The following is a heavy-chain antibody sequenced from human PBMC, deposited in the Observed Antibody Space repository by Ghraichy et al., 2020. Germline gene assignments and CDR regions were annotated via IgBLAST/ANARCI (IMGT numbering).Heavy chain of an antibody. D-gene: IGHD3-10*01. CDR3: ARYNYYGSGSYYNYRGTFDP. CDR2: INHSGST. V-gene: IGHV4-34*01. CDR1: GGSFSGYY. J-gene: IGHJ5*02. Sequence: SQTLSLTCAVYGGSFSGYYWSWIRQPPGKGLEWIGEINHSGSTNYNPSLKSRVTISVDTSKNQFSLKLSSVTAADTAVYYCARYNYYGSGSYYNYRGTFDPWGQGTLVTVSS.